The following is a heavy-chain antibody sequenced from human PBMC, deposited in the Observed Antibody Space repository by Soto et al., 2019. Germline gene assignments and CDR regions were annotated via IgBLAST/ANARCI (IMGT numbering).Heavy chain of an antibody. Sequence: GGPMRLSCEASGLDFSSFGMHWVRQAPGKGLAWMAVMSYDGGNKYYMESVKGRFTSTRDNSKNTLYLQMNSLRDEDTAVYYWAKDGSATYYSGLDVWGQGTTVTVSS. CDR2: MSYDGGNK. J-gene: IGHJ6*02. CDR3: AKDGSATYYSGLDV. V-gene: IGHV3-30*18. CDR1: GLDFSSFG. D-gene: IGHD3-10*01.